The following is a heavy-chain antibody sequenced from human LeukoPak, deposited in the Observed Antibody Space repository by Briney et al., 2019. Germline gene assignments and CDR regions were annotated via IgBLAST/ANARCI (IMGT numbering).Heavy chain of an antibody. V-gene: IGHV4-59*08. J-gene: IGHJ5*02. D-gene: IGHD3-10*01. CDR2: IYDNESP. CDR1: GGSISSYY. Sequence: SETLSLTCTVSGGSISSYYWSWIRQLPGKGLEWIGYIYDNESPNYNPSLKSRVTISVDTSKNQFSLKLSSVTAADTAVYYCARGHLYRSGSYGWFDPWGQGTLVTVSS. CDR3: ARGHLYRSGSYGWFDP.